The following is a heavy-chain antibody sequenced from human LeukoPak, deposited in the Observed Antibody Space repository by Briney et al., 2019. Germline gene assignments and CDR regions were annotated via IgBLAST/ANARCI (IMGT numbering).Heavy chain of an antibody. Sequence: GGSLRLSCAASGFPFSSYWMHWVRQVPGKGLLWVSRINSDGSATIYADSVRGRFTISRDIFENTLYLQMNSLRAEDTGLYYCARSRDGYHHGLLWGRGTLVIVSS. D-gene: IGHD5-24*01. V-gene: IGHV3-74*01. CDR3: ARSRDGYHHGLL. CDR1: GFPFSSYW. CDR2: INSDGSAT. J-gene: IGHJ4*02.